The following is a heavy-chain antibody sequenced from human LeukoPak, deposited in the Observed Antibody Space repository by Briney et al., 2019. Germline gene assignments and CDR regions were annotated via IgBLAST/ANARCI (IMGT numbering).Heavy chain of an antibody. CDR3: ARRVYNSGWYIDY. D-gene: IGHD6-19*01. CDR1: GFTFSSYA. CDR2: ISYDGSNK. V-gene: IGHV3-30-3*01. J-gene: IGHJ4*02. Sequence: GGSLRLSCAASGFTFSSYAMHWVRQAPGKGLEWVAVISYDGSNKYYADSVKGRFTISRDNSKNTLYLQMNSLRAENTAVYYCARRVYNSGWYIDYWGQGTLVTVSS.